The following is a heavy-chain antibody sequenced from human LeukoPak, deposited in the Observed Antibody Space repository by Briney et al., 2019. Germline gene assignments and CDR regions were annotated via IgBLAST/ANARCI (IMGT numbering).Heavy chain of an antibody. CDR1: GGSISSSSYH. CDR2: IYYSAFVSYSGST. Sequence: SETLSLTCTVSGGSISSSSYHWGWIRQSPGKGLEWIGSIYYSAFVSYSGSTYYNPSLKSRVTISVDTSKNQFSLRLTSVTAADTAVYYCARVSGTTVTTFFDYWGQGTLVTVSS. D-gene: IGHD4-11*01. V-gene: IGHV4-39*07. J-gene: IGHJ4*02. CDR3: ARVSGTTVTTFFDY.